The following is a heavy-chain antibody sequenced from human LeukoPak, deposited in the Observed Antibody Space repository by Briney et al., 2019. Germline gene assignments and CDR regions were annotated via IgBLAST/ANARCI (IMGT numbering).Heavy chain of an antibody. V-gene: IGHV5-51*01. D-gene: IGHD3-10*01. CDR1: GYSFTSYW. CDR2: IYPGDSDT. Sequence: GESLKIPCKGSGYSFTSYWIGWVRQMPGKGLEWMGIIYPGDSDTRYSPSFQGQVTTSADKSISTAYLQWSSLKASDTAMYYCARQSLRFGEYTYDYWGQGTLVTVSS. J-gene: IGHJ4*02. CDR3: ARQSLRFGEYTYDY.